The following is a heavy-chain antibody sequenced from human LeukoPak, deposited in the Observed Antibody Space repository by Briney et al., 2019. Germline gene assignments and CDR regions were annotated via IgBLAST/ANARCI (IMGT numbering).Heavy chain of an antibody. D-gene: IGHD3-22*01. J-gene: IGHJ3*02. CDR1: GYSFTNYW. Sequence: GESLKISCKGSGYSFTNYWIGWVRQVRGKGLEWMGIIYPGDSHTRYSPSYQGQVTMSADKSISTAYVQWSSLKASDTAIYYCARQAYGSHFDAFDIWGQGTMVTVSS. CDR3: ARQAYGSHFDAFDI. V-gene: IGHV5-51*01. CDR2: IYPGDSHT.